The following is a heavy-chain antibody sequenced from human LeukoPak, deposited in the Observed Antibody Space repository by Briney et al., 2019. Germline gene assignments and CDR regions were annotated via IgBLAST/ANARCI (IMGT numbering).Heavy chain of an antibody. Sequence: GGSLRLSCAAYGFTLSSYGIHWVRQAQGKGLEWVAAVSNDGNNKYYADSVKGRFTISRDYSKSTLFLQMDSLRDEDSAVYYCAKVAVRGLNYFDYWGQGTLVTVSS. CDR1: GFTLSSYG. CDR2: VSNDGNNK. CDR3: AKVAVRGLNYFDY. J-gene: IGHJ4*02. V-gene: IGHV3-30*18.